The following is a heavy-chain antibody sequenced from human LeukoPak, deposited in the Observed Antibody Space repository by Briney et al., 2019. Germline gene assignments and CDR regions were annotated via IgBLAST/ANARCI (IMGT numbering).Heavy chain of an antibody. D-gene: IGHD6-19*01. V-gene: IGHV3-48*03. CDR3: ARDRGGYSSGWTYPFDY. CDR1: GFTFSSYE. CDR2: ISSSGSTI. J-gene: IGHJ4*02. Sequence: GGSLRLSCAASGFTFSSYEMNWVRQAPGKGLEWVSYISSSGSTIYYADSVKGRFTISRDNAKNSLYLQMNSLRAEDTAVYYCARDRGGYSSGWTYPFDYWGQGTLVTVSS.